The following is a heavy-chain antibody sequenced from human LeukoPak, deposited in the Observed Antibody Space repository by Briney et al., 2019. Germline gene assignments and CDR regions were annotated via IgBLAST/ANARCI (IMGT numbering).Heavy chain of an antibody. Sequence: GGSLRLSCAASGFSVSSKWMHWVRQAPGEGLTWVSLISRDSDGSNTNYADSVKGRFTISRDNAKNTVYLQMNSLRAEDTAVYYCVPAEMEWGQGILVTVSS. J-gene: IGHJ4*02. CDR1: GFSVSSKW. CDR2: ISRDSDGSNT. CDR3: VPAEME. D-gene: IGHD5-24*01. V-gene: IGHV3-74*01.